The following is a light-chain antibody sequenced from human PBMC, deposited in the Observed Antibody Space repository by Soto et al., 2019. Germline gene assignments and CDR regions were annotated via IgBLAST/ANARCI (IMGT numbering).Light chain of an antibody. CDR1: SSDVGDYKY. CDR3: SSYAGSNNLV. CDR2: EVS. J-gene: IGLJ1*01. V-gene: IGLV2-8*01. Sequence: QSALTQPPSASGSPGQSVTISCTGTSSDVGDYKYVSWYQQHPGKPPKLMIYEVSKRPSGVPDRFSGSKSDNTASLTVSGLQAEDEADYYCSSYAGSNNLVFGTGTKLTVL.